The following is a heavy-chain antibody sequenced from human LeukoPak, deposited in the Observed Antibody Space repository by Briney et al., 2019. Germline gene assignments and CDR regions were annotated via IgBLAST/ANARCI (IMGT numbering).Heavy chain of an antibody. CDR1: GGSINSGGFY. CDR3: AGRGYSYGY. D-gene: IGHD5-18*01. V-gene: IGHV4-31*03. CDR2: IYYSGST. J-gene: IGHJ4*02. Sequence: SETLSLTCTVAGGSINSGGFYWIWIRQHPGKGLEWIGYIYYSGSTYYNPSLKSRVTISIDTSKNQFSLKLSSVTAADTAVYYCAGRGYSYGYWGQGTLVTVSS.